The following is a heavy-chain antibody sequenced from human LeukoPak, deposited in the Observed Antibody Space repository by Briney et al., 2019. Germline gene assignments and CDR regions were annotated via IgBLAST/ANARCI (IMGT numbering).Heavy chain of an antibody. CDR2: INHSGST. CDR3: ARGIQRGLRIAVAGRPYYFDY. J-gene: IGHJ4*02. CDR1: GGSFSGYY. V-gene: IGHV4-34*01. D-gene: IGHD6-19*01. Sequence: SETLSLTCAVYGGSFSGYYWSWIRQPPGKGLEWIGEINHSGSTNYNPSLKSRVTISVDTSKDQFSLKLSSVTAADTAVYYCARGIQRGLRIAVAGRPYYFDYWGQGTLVTVSS.